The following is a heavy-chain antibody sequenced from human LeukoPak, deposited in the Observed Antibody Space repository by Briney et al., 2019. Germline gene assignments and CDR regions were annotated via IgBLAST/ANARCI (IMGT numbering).Heavy chain of an antibody. J-gene: IGHJ6*03. Sequence: SVKVSCKASGGTFSSYAISWVRQAPGQGLEWMGGIIPIFGTANYAQKFQGRVTITADESTSTAYMELSSLRSEDTAVYYCARDAPTDCTNGVCPFYYMDVWGKGTTVTVSS. CDR1: GGTFSSYA. CDR3: ARDAPTDCTNGVCPFYYMDV. D-gene: IGHD2-8*01. CDR2: IIPIFGTA. V-gene: IGHV1-69*13.